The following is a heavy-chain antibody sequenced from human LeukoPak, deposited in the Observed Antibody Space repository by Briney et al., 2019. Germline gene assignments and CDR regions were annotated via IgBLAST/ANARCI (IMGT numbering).Heavy chain of an antibody. CDR1: GYTFTNDG. J-gene: IGHJ6*03. V-gene: IGHV1-2*02. CDR3: ARTFYYGSGRARYMDV. D-gene: IGHD3-10*01. Sequence: ASVKVSCKGSGYTFTNDGISWVRQAPGQGLEWMGWINPDSGGTDYAQKFQGRVTMTRDTSISTAYMELSRLRSDDTAMYYCARTFYYGSGRARYMDVWGKGTTVTVSS. CDR2: INPDSGGT.